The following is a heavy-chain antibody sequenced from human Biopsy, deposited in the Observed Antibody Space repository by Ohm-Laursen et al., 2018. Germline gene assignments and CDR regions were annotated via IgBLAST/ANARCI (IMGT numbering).Heavy chain of an antibody. D-gene: IGHD3-10*01. CDR1: GGTLITYA. V-gene: IGHV1-2*02. CDR2: VNPNSGAT. Sequence: ASVKVSCKASGGTLITYAISWVRQAPGQGLEWMGWVNPNSGATNYAQKFQGRVTMTSDTSISTAYMELSSLKSEDTAVYFCARADPPLFYYGSGSSNWFDPWGQGTLVTVSS. CDR3: ARADPPLFYYGSGSSNWFDP. J-gene: IGHJ5*02.